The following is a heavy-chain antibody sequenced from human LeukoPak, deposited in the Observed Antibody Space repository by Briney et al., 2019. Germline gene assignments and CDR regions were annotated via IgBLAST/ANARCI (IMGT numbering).Heavy chain of an antibody. V-gene: IGHV1-18*01. CDR1: GGTFSSYA. J-gene: IGHJ3*02. Sequence: ASVKVSCKASGGTFSSYAISWVRQAPGRGLEWMGWISAYNGNTNYAQKLQGRVTMTTDTSTSTAYMELRSLRSDDTAVYYCARQGGSYLDAFDIWGQGTMVTVSS. D-gene: IGHD1-26*01. CDR2: ISAYNGNT. CDR3: ARQGGSYLDAFDI.